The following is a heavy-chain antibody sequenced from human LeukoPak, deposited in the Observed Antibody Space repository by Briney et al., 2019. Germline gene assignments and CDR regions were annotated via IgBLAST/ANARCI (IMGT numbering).Heavy chain of an antibody. Sequence: ASVKVPCKASGYTFTSYAMHWVRQAPGQRLEWMGWINAGNGNTKYSQKFQGRVTITRDTSASTAYVELSSLRSEDTAVYYCARVITMVRGHGMDVWGKGTTVTVSS. CDR3: ARVITMVRGHGMDV. CDR1: GYTFTSYA. J-gene: IGHJ6*04. D-gene: IGHD3-10*01. CDR2: INAGNGNT. V-gene: IGHV1-3*01.